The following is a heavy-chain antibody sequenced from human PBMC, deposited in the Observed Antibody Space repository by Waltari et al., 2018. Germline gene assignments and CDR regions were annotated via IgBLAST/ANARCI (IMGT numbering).Heavy chain of an antibody. CDR3: ARDAVVGATKTLDY. J-gene: IGHJ4*02. CDR2: IYYSGST. Sequence: QLQLQESGPGLVKPSETLSLTCPVSGGSISSRSYYWGWIRQPPGKGLEWIGSIYYSGSTYYNPALKSRVTISVDTSKNQFSLKLSSVTAADTAVYYCARDAVVGATKTLDYWGQGTLVTVSS. V-gene: IGHV4-39*07. D-gene: IGHD1-26*01. CDR1: GGSISSRSYY.